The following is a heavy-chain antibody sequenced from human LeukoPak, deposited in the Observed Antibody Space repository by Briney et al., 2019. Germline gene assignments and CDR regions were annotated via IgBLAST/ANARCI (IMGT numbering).Heavy chain of an antibody. CDR1: GIIVSSNY. Sequence: GGSLRLSCAASGIIVSSNYMSWVRQVPGKGLEWVSVVYSGGQTHYTDSVEGRFTISRDNSKNTLYLHMNSLRAEDTALYYCAKASIMALPLFDYWGQGTLVTVSS. V-gene: IGHV3-66*01. J-gene: IGHJ4*02. D-gene: IGHD2-8*01. CDR3: AKASIMALPLFDY. CDR2: VYSGGQT.